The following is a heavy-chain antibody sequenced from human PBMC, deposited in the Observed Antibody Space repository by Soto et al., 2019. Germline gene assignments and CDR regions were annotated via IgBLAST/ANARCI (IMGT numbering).Heavy chain of an antibody. CDR1: GYTFTSYA. V-gene: IGHV1-3*01. Sequence: GASVKVSCKASGYTFTSYAMHWVRQAPGQRLEWMGWINAGNGNTKYSQKFQGRLTITKDTSKNQVVLTMTNMDPVDTATYYCARRNYYDSSGHGFDYWGQGTLVTVSS. D-gene: IGHD3-22*01. CDR2: INAGNGNT. CDR3: ARRNYYDSSGHGFDY. J-gene: IGHJ4*02.